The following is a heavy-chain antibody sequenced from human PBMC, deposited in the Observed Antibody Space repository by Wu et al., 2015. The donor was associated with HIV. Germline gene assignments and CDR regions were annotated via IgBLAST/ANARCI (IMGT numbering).Heavy chain of an antibody. J-gene: IGHJ6*02. Sequence: QVRLVQSRTEVKKPGASVRISCRAFGYTFASHGINWVRQAPGQGLEWMGWIDTYKTGIKYLQKFRDRVTMTIDTSASTAYMELRSLRSDDTAVYYCVRDQQWPTEYYHYYGIGRLGSDGPTGHRLL. D-gene: IGHD6-19*01. CDR3: VRDQQWPTEYYHYYGIGR. CDR2: IDTYKTGI. CDR1: GYTFASHG. V-gene: IGHV1-18*04.